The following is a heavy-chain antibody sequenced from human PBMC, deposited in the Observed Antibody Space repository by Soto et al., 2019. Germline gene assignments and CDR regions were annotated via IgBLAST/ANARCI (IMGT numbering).Heavy chain of an antibody. CDR1: GYTFTSYD. Sequence: ASVKVSCKASGYTFTSYDINRVRQATGQGLEWMGWKNPNSGNTGYAQKFQGRVTMTRNTSISTDYKELSSLRSEDTAVYYCARGGVITSDFDYWGQGTLVTVLL. V-gene: IGHV1-8*01. CDR2: KNPNSGNT. CDR3: ARGGVITSDFDY. J-gene: IGHJ4*02. D-gene: IGHD3-22*01.